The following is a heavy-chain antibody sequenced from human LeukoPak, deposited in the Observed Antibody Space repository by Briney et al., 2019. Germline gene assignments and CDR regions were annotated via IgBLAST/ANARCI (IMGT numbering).Heavy chain of an antibody. CDR1: GGSISSYH. V-gene: IGHV4-59*01. D-gene: IGHD3-10*01. Sequence: SETLSLTCTVSGGSISSYHWSWIRQPPGKGLEWIGYIYYSGSTNYNPSLKSRVTISVDTSKNQFSLKLSSVTAADTAVYYCARAPPLSIGVRGVPIDYWGQGTLVTVSS. J-gene: IGHJ4*02. CDR2: IYYSGST. CDR3: ARAPPLSIGVRGVPIDY.